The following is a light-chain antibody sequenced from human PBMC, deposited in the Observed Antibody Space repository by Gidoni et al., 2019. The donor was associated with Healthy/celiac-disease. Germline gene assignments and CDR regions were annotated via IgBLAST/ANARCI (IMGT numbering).Light chain of an antibody. V-gene: IGLV2-14*01. CDR2: EVS. Sequence: QPALTQPAPVSGSPGQSITTSRTGTSSAVGGNNYASWYQRHPGKAPKLMIYEVSNRPSGVSNRFSGSKSGNTASLTISGLQAEDEADYYCSSYTSSSTPGFGGGTKLTVL. CDR3: SSYTSSSTPG. J-gene: IGLJ3*02. CDR1: SSAVGGNNY.